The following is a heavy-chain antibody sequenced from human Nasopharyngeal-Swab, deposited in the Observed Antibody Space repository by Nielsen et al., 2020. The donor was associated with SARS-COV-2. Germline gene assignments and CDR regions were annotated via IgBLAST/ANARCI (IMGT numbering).Heavy chain of an antibody. Sequence: SETLSLTCAVYGWSFIGHYWSWIRQPPGKGLEWIGEINHSGSTNYNPSLKSRVTISVYTSKNQFSLKLSSVTAADTAVYYCARASQQLVQGYYYYYGMDVWGQGTTVTVSS. CDR2: INHSGST. CDR1: GWSFIGHY. V-gene: IGHV4-34*01. J-gene: IGHJ6*02. CDR3: ARASQQLVQGYYYYYGMDV. D-gene: IGHD6-13*01.